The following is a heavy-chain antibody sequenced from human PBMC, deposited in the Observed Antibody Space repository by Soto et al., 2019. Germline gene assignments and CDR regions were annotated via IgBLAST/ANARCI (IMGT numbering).Heavy chain of an antibody. J-gene: IGHJ5*02. V-gene: IGHV3-53*02. CDR1: GFSVSINS. CDR3: ASIAVAEGFDP. Sequence: EVQLVETGGDLIQPGGSLRLSCAASGFSVSINSMSWVRQAPGKGLEWVSIINADGSSYYADSVKGRFTISRDNSKNTVDLQMNSLRAEDTAVYYCASIAVAEGFDPWGQGTLVTVSS. D-gene: IGHD6-19*01. CDR2: INADGSS.